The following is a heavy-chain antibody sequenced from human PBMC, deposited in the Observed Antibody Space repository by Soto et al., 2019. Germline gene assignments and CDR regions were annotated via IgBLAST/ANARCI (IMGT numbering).Heavy chain of an antibody. V-gene: IGHV1-3*01. CDR3: ARGGGLLWLGDLNWFDP. CDR2: INAGNGDT. Sequence: ASVKVSCKASGYTFTSYAMHWVRQAPGLRLEWMGWINAGNGDTKYSQNFQGRVTITRDTSARTAYMELSNLTSEDAAVYFCARGGGLLWLGDLNWFDPWGQGTLVTVSS. CDR1: GYTFTSYA. D-gene: IGHD3-10*01. J-gene: IGHJ5*02.